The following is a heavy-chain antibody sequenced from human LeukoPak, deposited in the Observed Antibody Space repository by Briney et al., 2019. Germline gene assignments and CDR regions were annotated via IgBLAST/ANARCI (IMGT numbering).Heavy chain of an antibody. D-gene: IGHD2-8*01. V-gene: IGHV3-53*01. J-gene: IGHJ4*02. CDR3: ATGGRSGMAFDF. Sequence: RSLTLSCSFSRFIPTSNYMAWVRQSAGKGLQWISFIYGGGNTLYADSVRDRFSISRDNSKSPLYLQMNSLRVEDTAVYYCATGGRSGMAFDFWGQGTLVTVSS. CDR2: IYGGGNT. CDR1: RFIPTSNY.